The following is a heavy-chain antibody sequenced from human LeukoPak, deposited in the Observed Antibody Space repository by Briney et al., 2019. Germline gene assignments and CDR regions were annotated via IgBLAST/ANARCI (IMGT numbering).Heavy chain of an antibody. V-gene: IGHV5-51*01. CDR2: IYPGDSDT. CDR3: ARDCGGDCYSAEDAFDI. CDR1: GYSFTSFW. D-gene: IGHD2-21*02. J-gene: IGHJ3*02. Sequence: GESLKISCKGSGYSFTSFWIAWVRQMHGKGLEWMGIIYPGDSDTRYSPSFQGQVTISVDKSISTAYLQWSSLKASDTAMYYCARDCGGDCYSAEDAFDIWGQGTMVTVSS.